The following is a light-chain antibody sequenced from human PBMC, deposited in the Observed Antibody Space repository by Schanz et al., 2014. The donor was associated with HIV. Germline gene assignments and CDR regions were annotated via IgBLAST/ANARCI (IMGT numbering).Light chain of an antibody. V-gene: IGLV2-14*01. CDR3: TSYTSSTWV. Sequence: QSALTQPASVSGSPGQSITISCTGDSSDVGGYDYVSWYQQHPGKAPKLMIYEVSKRPSGVPNRFSGSKSGSTASLTISGLQAEDEADYYCTSYTSSTWVFGGGTKLTVL. CDR2: EVS. J-gene: IGLJ3*02. CDR1: SSDVGGYDY.